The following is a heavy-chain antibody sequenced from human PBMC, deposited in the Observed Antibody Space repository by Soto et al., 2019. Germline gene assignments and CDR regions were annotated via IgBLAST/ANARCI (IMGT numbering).Heavy chain of an antibody. CDR3: AKGAVAGTPTSYYYYGMDV. V-gene: IGHV1-69*12. Sequence: QVQLLQSGAEVKKPGSSVRVSCEASGGTFRTYAISWVRQAPGQGLEWMGGIIPIFGTVNYAQKFQGRVTITADESTTTVYMELRSLRSEDTAVYYCAKGAVAGTPTSYYYYGMDVWGQGTTVTVSS. CDR2: IIPIFGTV. J-gene: IGHJ6*02. D-gene: IGHD6-19*01. CDR1: GGTFRTYA.